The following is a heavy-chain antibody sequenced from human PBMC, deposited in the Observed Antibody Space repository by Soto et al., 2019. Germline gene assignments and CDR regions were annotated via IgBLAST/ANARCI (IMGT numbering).Heavy chain of an antibody. V-gene: IGHV3-30*03. CDR3: ATDPGFCSTSSCSLEY. D-gene: IGHD2-15*01. J-gene: IGHJ4*02. CDR2: ISYDGSNK. Sequence: QVQLVESGGGVVQPGRSPRLSCAASGFSFNYYGMHWVRQAPGKGLEWVAVISYDGSNKYYADSVKGRFTISRDNSKNTVYLQMNSLRAEDTAVYYCATDPGFCSTSSCSLEYWGQGTLVTVSS. CDR1: GFSFNYYG.